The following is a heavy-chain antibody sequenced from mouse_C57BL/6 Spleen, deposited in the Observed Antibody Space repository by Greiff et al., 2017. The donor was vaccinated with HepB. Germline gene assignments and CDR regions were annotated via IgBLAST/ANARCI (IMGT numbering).Heavy chain of an antibody. V-gene: IGHV5-9*01. CDR1: GFTFSSYT. D-gene: IGHD1-1*01. CDR2: ISGGGGNT. CDR3: ARGDGTWYFDV. Sequence: DVKLVESGGGLVKPGGSLKLSCAASGFTFSSYTMSWVRQTPEKRLEWVATISGGGGNTYYPDSVKGRFTISRDNAKNTLYLQMSSLRSEDTALYYCARGDGTWYFDVWGTGTTVTVSS. J-gene: IGHJ1*03.